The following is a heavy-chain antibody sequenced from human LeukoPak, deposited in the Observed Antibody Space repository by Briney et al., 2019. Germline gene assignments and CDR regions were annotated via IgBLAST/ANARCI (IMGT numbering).Heavy chain of an antibody. CDR3: ATLHYGDFDY. J-gene: IGHJ4*02. D-gene: IGHD4-17*01. V-gene: IGHV3-74*01. CDR2: INPEATTI. CDR1: GFTFSSYS. Sequence: PGGSLRLSCAASGFTFSSYSMNWVRQAPGQGLVWVSRINPEATTISYADSVKGRFTISRDNAKNTLYLQMNSLRAEDTAVYYCATLHYGDFDYWGQGTLLTVSS.